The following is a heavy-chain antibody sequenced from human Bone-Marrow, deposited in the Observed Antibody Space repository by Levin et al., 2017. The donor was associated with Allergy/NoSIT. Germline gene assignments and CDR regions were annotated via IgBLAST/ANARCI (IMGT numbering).Heavy chain of an antibody. J-gene: IGHJ4*01. CDR1: GFTFSSYG. V-gene: IGHV3-23*01. CDR2: ISGRGDNP. CDR3: AATYYFDTSGHDY. Sequence: HTGGSLRLSCAASGFTFSSYGMSWVRQAPGKGLEWVASISGRGDNPYYAESGRGRFFISRDNSRNTLYLQMNSLRVEDTAVYYCAATYYFDTSGHDYWGHGTLVTVSS. D-gene: IGHD3-22*01.